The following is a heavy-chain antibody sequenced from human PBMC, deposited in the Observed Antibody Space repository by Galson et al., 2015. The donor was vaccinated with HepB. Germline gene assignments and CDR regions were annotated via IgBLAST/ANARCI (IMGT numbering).Heavy chain of an antibody. V-gene: IGHV1-18*01. CDR3: ARDWESRQWLPPLPFDY. Sequence: SVKVSCKASGYTFTSYGISWVRQAPGQGLEWMGWISAYNGNTNYAQKLKGRVTMTTDTSTSTAYMELRSLGSDDTAVYYCARDWESRQWLPPLPFDYWGQGTLVTVSS. D-gene: IGHD6-19*01. J-gene: IGHJ4*02. CDR2: ISAYNGNT. CDR1: GYTFTSYG.